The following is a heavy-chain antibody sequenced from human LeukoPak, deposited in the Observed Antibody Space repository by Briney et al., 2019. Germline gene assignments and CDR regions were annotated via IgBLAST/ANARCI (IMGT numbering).Heavy chain of an antibody. CDR3: ATGVGVIDYGMDV. Sequence: ASVKVSCKASGYTFTSHGLSWARQAPGQRLEWMGWISIYSGNTNYAQKFQDRISMTTDTSTNTAYMELRSLKSDDTAVYYCATGVGVIDYGMDVWGQGTTVTVSS. V-gene: IGHV1-18*01. CDR1: GYTFTSHG. D-gene: IGHD3-16*02. J-gene: IGHJ6*02. CDR2: ISIYSGNT.